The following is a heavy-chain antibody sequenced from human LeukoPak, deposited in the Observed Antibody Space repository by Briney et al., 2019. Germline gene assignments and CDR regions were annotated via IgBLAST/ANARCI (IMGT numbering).Heavy chain of an antibody. J-gene: IGHJ4*02. D-gene: IGHD3-16*02. V-gene: IGHV1-69*05. Sequence: SVKVSCKASGGTFISYAISWVRQAPGQGLEWMGRIIPIFGTANYAQKFQGRVTITTDESTSTAYMELSRLRSEDTAVYYCARETHWGCYRYFDYWGQGTLVTVSS. CDR2: IIPIFGTA. CDR3: ARETHWGCYRYFDY. CDR1: GGTFISYA.